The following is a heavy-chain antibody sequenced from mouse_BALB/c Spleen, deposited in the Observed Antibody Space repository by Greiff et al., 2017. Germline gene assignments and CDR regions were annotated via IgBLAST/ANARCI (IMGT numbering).Heavy chain of an antibody. CDR3: TRGLLREAMDY. J-gene: IGHJ4*01. D-gene: IGHD1-1*01. Sequence: EVQLQQSGTVLARPGASVKMSSKASGYTFPSNWLHWVKQRPGQGLEWIGAIYPGNSDTSYNQKFKGKAKLTAVTSTSTAYMELSSLTNEDSAVYYCTRGLLREAMDYWGQGTSVTVSS. V-gene: IGHV1-5*01. CDR1: GYTFPSNW. CDR2: IYPGNSDT.